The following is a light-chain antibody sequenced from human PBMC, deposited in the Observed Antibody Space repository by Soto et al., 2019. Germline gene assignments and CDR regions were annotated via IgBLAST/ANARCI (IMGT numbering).Light chain of an antibody. J-gene: IGKJ1*01. CDR1: QSISDY. CDR2: SGS. Sequence: DIQLTQSPSSLSASVGDTVTITCRASQSISDYLNWWQHRPGRAPRLLLSSGSNLHTGVPSRFSGSGSGSDFTLSIRSLQPEDSATYYCQQSYSTPPWTFGQGTKVEIK. V-gene: IGKV1-39*01. CDR3: QQSYSTPPWT.